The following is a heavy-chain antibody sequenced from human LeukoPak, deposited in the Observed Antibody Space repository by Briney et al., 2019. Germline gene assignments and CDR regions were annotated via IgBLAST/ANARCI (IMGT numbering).Heavy chain of an antibody. CDR2: ISAYNGNT. V-gene: IGHV1-18*01. J-gene: IGHJ4*02. CDR1: GYTFNSYG. Sequence: SVKVSCKASGYTFNSYGISWVRQAPGQGLEWMGWISAYNGNTNYAQKLQGRVTMTTDTSTSTAYMELRSMRSDDTAVYYCAREVDSSGYSLDNWGQGTLVTVSS. D-gene: IGHD3-22*01. CDR3: AREVDSSGYSLDN.